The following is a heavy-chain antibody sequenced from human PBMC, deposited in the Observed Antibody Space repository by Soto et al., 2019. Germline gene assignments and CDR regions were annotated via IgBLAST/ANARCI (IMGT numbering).Heavy chain of an antibody. CDR1: GFKFGDFG. CDR2: IRSNIYGGTT. V-gene: IGHV3-49*04. J-gene: IGHJ4*02. CDR3: TRDRDPFEY. Sequence: EVNLVESGGDLVQPGRSLRLSCTASGFKFGDFGLSWVRQAPGKGLEWISFIRSNIYGGTTDYAASVKGRFMISRDDSKGVVYLQMSNLTTEATAVYYCTRDRDPFEYWGQGVLVTVSS. D-gene: IGHD3-10*01.